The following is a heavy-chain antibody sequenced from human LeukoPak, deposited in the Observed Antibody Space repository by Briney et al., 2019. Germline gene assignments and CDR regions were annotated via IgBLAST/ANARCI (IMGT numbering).Heavy chain of an antibody. D-gene: IGHD3-10*01. V-gene: IGHV3-9*01. J-gene: IGHJ4*02. Sequence: LRLSCAASGFTFSSYAMHWVRQAPGKGLEWVSGISWNSGSIGYADSVKGRFTISRDNAKNSLYLQMNSLRAEDTALYYCAKGPGGIGGYFDYWGQGTLVTVSS. CDR1: GFTFSSYA. CDR3: AKGPGGIGGYFDY. CDR2: ISWNSGSI.